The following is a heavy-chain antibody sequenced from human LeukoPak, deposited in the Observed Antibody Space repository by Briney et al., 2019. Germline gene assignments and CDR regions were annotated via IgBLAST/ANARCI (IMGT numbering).Heavy chain of an antibody. V-gene: IGHV3-33*06. CDR2: IWYDGSNK. Sequence: GGSLRLSCAASGFTFSSYGMHWVRQAPGKGLEWVAVIWYDGSNKYYADSVKGRFTISRDNSKNTLYLQMNSLRAEDTAVYYCAKPGLYYYDSGGYYDYWGQGTLVTVSS. CDR3: AKPGLYYYDSGGYYDY. CDR1: GFTFSSYG. D-gene: IGHD3-22*01. J-gene: IGHJ4*02.